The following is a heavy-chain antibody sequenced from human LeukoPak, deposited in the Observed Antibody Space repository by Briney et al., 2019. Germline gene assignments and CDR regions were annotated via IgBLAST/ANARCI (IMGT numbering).Heavy chain of an antibody. CDR2: ISSGSTI. CDR3: ARVTHSGGDWRHDY. Sequence: PGGSLRLSCAASGFTFSEYYMSWIRQAPGKGLEWVSYISSGSTIYYSVSVKGRFTISRDNAKNSLYLQMNSLRAEDTAVYYCARVTHSGGDWRHDYWGQGTLVTVSS. CDR1: GFTFSEYY. J-gene: IGHJ4*02. V-gene: IGHV3-69-1*01. D-gene: IGHD2-21*02.